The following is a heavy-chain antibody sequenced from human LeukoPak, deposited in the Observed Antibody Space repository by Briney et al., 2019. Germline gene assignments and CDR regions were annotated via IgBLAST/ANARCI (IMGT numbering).Heavy chain of an antibody. D-gene: IGHD4-17*01. CDR1: GYSFTSYW. J-gene: IGHJ3*02. CDR2: IYPGDSET. V-gene: IGHV5-51*01. Sequence: GESLKISFKGSGYSFTSYWIGWVRQMPGKGLEWMGIIYPGDSETRYSPSFQGQVAISADKSISTAYLQWSSLKASDTAMYYCARQRLGHPYGEAWAFDIWGQGTMVTVSS. CDR3: ARQRLGHPYGEAWAFDI.